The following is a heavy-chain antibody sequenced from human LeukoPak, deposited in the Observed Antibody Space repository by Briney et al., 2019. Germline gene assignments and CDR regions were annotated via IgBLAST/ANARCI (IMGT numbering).Heavy chain of an antibody. V-gene: IGHV3-21*01. D-gene: IGHD4-11*01. J-gene: IGHJ4*02. CDR3: AREGTTVTSDY. Sequence: GGSLRLSCAASGFAFSSYAMNWVRQAPGKGLEWVSSISSSSSYIYYADSVKGRFTISRDNAKNSLYLQMNSLRAEDTAVYYCAREGTTVTSDYWGQGTLVTVSS. CDR2: ISSSSSYI. CDR1: GFAFSSYA.